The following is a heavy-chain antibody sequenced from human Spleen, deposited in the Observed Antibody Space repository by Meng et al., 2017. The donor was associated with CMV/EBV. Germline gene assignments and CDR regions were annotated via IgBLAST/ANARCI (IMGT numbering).Heavy chain of an antibody. CDR2: IIPVLGIS. CDR1: GDTFNNYA. D-gene: IGHD4-23*01. J-gene: IGHJ4*02. CDR3: ARGPTVETPHYLDY. V-gene: IGHV1-69*10. Sequence: SVKVSCKASGDTFNNYAITWVRQAPGQGLGWMGGIIPVLGISNSAQKFRGRVSMTGDKSTTTAYMELSSLTSEDTAVYFCARGPTVETPHYLDYWGQGTLVTVSS.